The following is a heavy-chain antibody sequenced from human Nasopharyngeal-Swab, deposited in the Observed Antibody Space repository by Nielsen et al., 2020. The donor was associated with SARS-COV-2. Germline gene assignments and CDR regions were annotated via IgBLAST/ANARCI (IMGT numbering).Heavy chain of an antibody. CDR1: GFTFRSYA. Sequence: ESLKISCAASGFTFRSYAISWVRQAPGKGLEWVSVISGSDHTTYYADSVKGRFTISRDNSKNTVNLQMNSLRVEDAAIYYCARDRDSGDDSDDYYRYYGMDVWGQGTTVTVFS. V-gene: IGHV3-23*01. CDR2: ISGSDHTT. CDR3: ARDRDSGDDSDDYYRYYGMDV. D-gene: IGHD5-12*01. J-gene: IGHJ6*02.